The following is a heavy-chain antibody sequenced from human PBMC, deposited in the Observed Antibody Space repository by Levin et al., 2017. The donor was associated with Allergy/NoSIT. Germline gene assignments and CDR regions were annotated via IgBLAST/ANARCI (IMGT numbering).Heavy chain of an antibody. V-gene: IGHV4-34*01. CDR1: GGSFSSFY. J-gene: IGHJ6*02. CDR3: AGAFASAGTDSMYFYYYGVDV. Sequence: SETLSLTCGVYGGSFSSFYWSWIRQPPGKGLEWIGEINHSGTTKYNPSLKSRVTISVDMSENQISLRLSSVTAADTAVYYCAGAFASAGTDSMYFYYYGVDVWGRGTLVSVSS. CDR2: INHSGTT. D-gene: IGHD6-13*01.